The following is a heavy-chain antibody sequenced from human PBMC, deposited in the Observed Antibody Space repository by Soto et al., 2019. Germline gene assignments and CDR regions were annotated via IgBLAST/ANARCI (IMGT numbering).Heavy chain of an antibody. CDR2: ISGSGGST. D-gene: IGHD3-22*01. V-gene: IGHV3-23*01. CDR1: GFTFSSYA. Sequence: GGSLRLSCAASGFTFSSYAMSWVRQAPGKGLEWVSAISGSGGSTYYADSVKGRFTISRDNSKNTLYLQMNSLRAEDTAVYYCANYYDSSGYYFRYFDYWGQGTLVTVS. CDR3: ANYYDSSGYYFRYFDY. J-gene: IGHJ4*02.